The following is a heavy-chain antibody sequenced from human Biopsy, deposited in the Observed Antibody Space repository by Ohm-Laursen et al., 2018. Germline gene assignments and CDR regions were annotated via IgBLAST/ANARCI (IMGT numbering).Heavy chain of an antibody. CDR3: ARDGGHSGWYEGGMDV. V-gene: IGHV4-59*01. D-gene: IGHD6-19*01. CDR1: GGAITSYY. CDR2: VSYSGNA. J-gene: IGHJ6*02. Sequence: GTLSLTCTVSGGAITSYYWSWTRQPPGKGLERIGYVSYSGNADYNPSLKSRVTISLDKSTNQLSLKLRSVTAADTAVYYCARDGGHSGWYEGGMDVWGQGTTVTVSS.